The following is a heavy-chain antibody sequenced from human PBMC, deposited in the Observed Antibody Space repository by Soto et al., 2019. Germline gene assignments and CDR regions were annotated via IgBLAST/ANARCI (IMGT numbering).Heavy chain of an antibody. CDR1: GGTFSSYT. J-gene: IGHJ6*02. CDR2: IIPIRGIA. D-gene: IGHD5-12*01. Sequence: QVQLVQSGAEVKKPGSSVKVSCKASGGTFSSYTISWVRQAPGQGLEWMGRIIPIRGIANYAQKFQGRVTITADKSTSTAYMELSSLRSEDTAVYYCARDWRDGYKDYYYGMDVWGQGTTVTVSS. CDR3: ARDWRDGYKDYYYGMDV. V-gene: IGHV1-69*08.